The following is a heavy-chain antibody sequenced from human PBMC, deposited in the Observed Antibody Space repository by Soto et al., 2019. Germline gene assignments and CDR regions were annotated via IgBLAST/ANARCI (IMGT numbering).Heavy chain of an antibody. D-gene: IGHD1-26*01. J-gene: IGHJ6*02. CDR2: IRSKAYGGTT. V-gene: IGHV3-49*03. CDR1: GFTFGDYA. CDR3: TRGQGGSYTYYYYYYGMDV. Sequence: PGGSLILSCTASGFTFGDYAMSWFRQAPGKGLEWVGFIRSKAYGGTTEYAASVKGRFTISRDDSKSIAYLQMNSLKTEDTAVYYCTRGQGGSYTYYYYYYGMDVWGQGTTVTVSS.